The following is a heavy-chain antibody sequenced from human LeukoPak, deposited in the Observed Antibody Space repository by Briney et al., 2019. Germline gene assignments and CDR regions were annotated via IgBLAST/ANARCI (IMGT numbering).Heavy chain of an antibody. J-gene: IGHJ4*02. Sequence: PSETLSLTCTVSGGSISSGGYYWSWIRQHPGKGLEWIGYIYYSGSTYYNPSLESRVTISVDTSKNQFSLKLSSVTAADTAVYYCARAGGFFSPFGYWGQGTLVTVSS. V-gene: IGHV4-31*03. D-gene: IGHD3-3*01. CDR2: IYYSGST. CDR3: ARAGGFFSPFGY. CDR1: GGSISSGGYY.